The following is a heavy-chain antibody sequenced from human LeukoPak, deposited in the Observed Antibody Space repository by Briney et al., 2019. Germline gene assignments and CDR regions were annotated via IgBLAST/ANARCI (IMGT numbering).Heavy chain of an antibody. CDR1: GYTFTSYA. J-gene: IGHJ5*02. V-gene: IGHV1-3*01. Sequence: ASVKVSCKASGYTFTSYAMHWVRQAPGQRLEWMGWINAGKGNTKYSQKFQGRVTITRDTSASTAYMELSSLRSEDTAVYYCARESDLWFDPWGQGTLVTVSS. CDR3: ARESDLWFDP. CDR2: INAGKGNT.